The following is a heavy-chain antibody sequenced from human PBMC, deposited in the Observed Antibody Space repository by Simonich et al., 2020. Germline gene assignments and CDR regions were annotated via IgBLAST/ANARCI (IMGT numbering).Heavy chain of an antibody. Sequence: QVQLVESGGGVVQPGRSLRLSCAASGFTFSSYAMHWVRQAPGKGVGWGAVISIEGSNKYYADSVKGRFTISRDNSKNTRYLQMNSLRAEDTAGYYCAREGLLLDAFDIWGQGTMVTVSS. CDR2: ISIEGSNK. CDR3: AREGLLLDAFDI. CDR1: GFTFSSYA. J-gene: IGHJ3*02. D-gene: IGHD2-15*01. V-gene: IGHV3-30*07.